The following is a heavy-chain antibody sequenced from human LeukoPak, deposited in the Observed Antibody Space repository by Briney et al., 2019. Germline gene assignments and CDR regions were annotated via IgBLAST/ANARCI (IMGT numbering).Heavy chain of an antibody. V-gene: IGHV4-34*01. J-gene: IGHJ6*03. Sequence: PSETLSLTCAVYGGSFSNYYWSWIRQPPGKGREWIGEINDSVRINYNPSLMSRVTFSVDTSKNQFSLRLPSVTATDTAVYYCARRWNYGRNYYIDVWGNGATVSVSS. CDR3: ARRWNYGRNYYIDV. CDR2: INDSVRI. CDR1: GGSFSNYY. D-gene: IGHD1-7*01.